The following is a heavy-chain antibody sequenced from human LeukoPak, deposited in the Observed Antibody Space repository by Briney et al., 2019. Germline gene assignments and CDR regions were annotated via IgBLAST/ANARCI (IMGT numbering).Heavy chain of an antibody. J-gene: IGHJ4*02. CDR2: ISSSGSTI. D-gene: IGHD3-22*01. CDR3: ARDRRDYYDSSNYFDY. Sequence: GGSLRLSCAASGFTFSDYYMSWIRQAPGKGLEWVSYISSSGSTIYYADSVKGRFTISRDNAKNSLYLQMNSLRSEDTAVYYCARDRRDYYDSSNYFDYWGQGTLVTVSS. CDR1: GFTFSDYY. V-gene: IGHV3-11*01.